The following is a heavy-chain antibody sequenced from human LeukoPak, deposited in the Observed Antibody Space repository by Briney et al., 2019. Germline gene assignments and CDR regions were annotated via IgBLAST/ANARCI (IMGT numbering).Heavy chain of an antibody. V-gene: IGHV1-2*02. CDR3: ARYGVPDRNYLDN. J-gene: IGHJ4*02. CDR2: INPNSGGA. CDR1: GYTFTGYY. Sequence: ASVKVSCKASGYTFTGYYMNWVRQAPGQGLEWMGWINPNSGGADYAQKFQGRISMTRDTSISTAYMELSRLTSDDTAVYYCARYGVPDRNYLDNWGQGTLVTVSS. D-gene: IGHD1-14*01.